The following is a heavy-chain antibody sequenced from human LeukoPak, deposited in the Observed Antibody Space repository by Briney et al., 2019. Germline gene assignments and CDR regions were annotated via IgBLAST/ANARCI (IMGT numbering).Heavy chain of an antibody. CDR3: AAGSSWIRVDY. V-gene: IGHV3-23*01. CDR2: ISGDGGNI. Sequence: TGGSLRLSCAASGLIFRDYVMSWVRQAPGKGLEWVSSISGDGGNIFYGDSVKGRFTISRDNSKNTLYLQMSSLRAEDTSVYYCAAGSSWIRVDYWGQGTLVTVSS. D-gene: IGHD6-13*01. J-gene: IGHJ4*02. CDR1: GLIFRDYV.